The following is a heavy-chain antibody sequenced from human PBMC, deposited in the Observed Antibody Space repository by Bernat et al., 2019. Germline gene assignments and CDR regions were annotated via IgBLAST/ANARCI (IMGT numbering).Heavy chain of an antibody. J-gene: IGHJ4*02. CDR3: ARGLGGVIVMPFDY. CDR1: GGSISSSSYY. CDR2: IYYSGST. D-gene: IGHD3-16*02. Sequence: QLQLQESGPGLVKPSETLSLTCTVSGGSISSSSYYWGWIRQPPGKGLEWIGSIYYSGSTYYNPSLKSRGTISVDTSKNQFSMKLSSVTAADTAVYYCARGLGGVIVMPFDYWGQGTLVTVSS. V-gene: IGHV4-39*01.